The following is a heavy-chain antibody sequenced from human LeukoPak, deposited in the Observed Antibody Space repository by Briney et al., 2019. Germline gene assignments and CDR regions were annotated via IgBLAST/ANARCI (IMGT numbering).Heavy chain of an antibody. D-gene: IGHD3-9*01. Sequence: SLRLSCAASGCTFDDYAMHWGRQAPGKDLEWVSGISWNSGSIGYADSVKGRFTISRDNAKNSLYLQMNRLRAEDTALYYCAKDAGYDILTGYYSDYWGQGTLVTVSS. J-gene: IGHJ4*02. V-gene: IGHV3-9*01. CDR2: ISWNSGSI. CDR1: GCTFDDYA. CDR3: AKDAGYDILTGYYSDY.